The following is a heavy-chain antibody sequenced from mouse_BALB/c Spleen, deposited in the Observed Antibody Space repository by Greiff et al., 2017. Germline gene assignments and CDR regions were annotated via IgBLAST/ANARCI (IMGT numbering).Heavy chain of an antibody. D-gene: IGHD1-2*01. CDR2: ISYSGST. V-gene: IGHV3-2*02. Sequence: DVQLQESGPGLVKPSQSLSLTCTVTGYSITSDYALNWIRQFPGNKLEWMGYISYSGSTSYNPSLKSRISITRDTSKNQFFLQLNSVTTEDTATYYCASTEITTALYWYFDVWGAGTTVTVSS. CDR3: ASTEITTALYWYFDV. CDR1: GYSITSDYA. J-gene: IGHJ1*01.